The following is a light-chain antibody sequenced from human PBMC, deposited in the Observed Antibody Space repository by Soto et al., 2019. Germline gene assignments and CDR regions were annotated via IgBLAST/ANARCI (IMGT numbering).Light chain of an antibody. CDR1: QSVSSY. J-gene: IGKJ5*01. CDR3: QQRSNWPPSIT. V-gene: IGKV3-11*01. Sequence: EIMLTQSPATLSLSPGERATLSCRASQSVSSYLAWYQQEPGQAPRLLIYDASNRATGIPARFSGSGSGTDFTLTISSLEPEDFAVYYCQQRSNWPPSITFGQGTRLEIK. CDR2: DAS.